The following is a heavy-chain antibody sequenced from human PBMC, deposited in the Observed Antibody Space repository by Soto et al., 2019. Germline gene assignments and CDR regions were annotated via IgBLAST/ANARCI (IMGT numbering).Heavy chain of an antibody. CDR1: GGSISSGGYY. V-gene: IGHV4-31*03. Sequence: SETLSLTCTVSGGSISSGGYYWSWIRQHPGKGLEWIGYIYYSGSTYYNPSLKSRVTISVDTSKNQFSLKLSSVTAADTAVYYCARVTDTMWERNPSYFDYWGQGTLVTVSS. CDR3: ARVTDTMWERNPSYFDY. D-gene: IGHD1-26*01. J-gene: IGHJ4*02. CDR2: IYYSGST.